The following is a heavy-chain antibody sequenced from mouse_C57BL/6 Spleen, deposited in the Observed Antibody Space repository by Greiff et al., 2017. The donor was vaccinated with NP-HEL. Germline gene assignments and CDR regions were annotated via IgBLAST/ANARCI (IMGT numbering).Heavy chain of an antibody. V-gene: IGHV1-69*01. CDR1: GYTFTSYW. Sequence: QVQLQQPGAELVMPGASVKLSCKASGYTFTSYWMHWVKQRPGQGLEWIGEIDPSDSYTNYNQKFKGKSTLTVDKSSSTAYMQLSSLTSEDSAVYYCARGLGRVAYWGQGTLVTVSA. D-gene: IGHD4-1*01. CDR3: ARGLGRVAY. J-gene: IGHJ3*01. CDR2: IDPSDSYT.